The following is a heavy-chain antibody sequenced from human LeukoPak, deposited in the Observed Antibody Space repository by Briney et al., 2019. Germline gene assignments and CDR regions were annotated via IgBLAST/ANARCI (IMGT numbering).Heavy chain of an antibody. D-gene: IGHD6-13*01. Sequence: SESLSLTCTVSGGSISSYYWSWIRQPPGKGLEWIGYIYYSGTTNYNPSLKSRVTISVDTSKNQFSLKLSSVTAADTAVYYCARGVYIAAAQYAYWGQGTLVTVSS. J-gene: IGHJ4*02. CDR1: GGSISSYY. CDR3: ARGVYIAAAQYAY. CDR2: IYYSGTT. V-gene: IGHV4-59*01.